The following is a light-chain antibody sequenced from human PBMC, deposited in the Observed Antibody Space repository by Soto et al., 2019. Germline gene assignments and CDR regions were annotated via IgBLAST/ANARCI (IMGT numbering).Light chain of an antibody. CDR2: DAS. J-gene: IGKJ1*01. Sequence: EIVLTQSPATLSLSPGERXXXSXXASQYVSSFLAWYQQKAGQAPRLLIYDASHRATGIPARFSGSGSGTDFTLTINSLEPEDFALYYCQQRYNWPPTFGQGTKVDIK. CDR3: QQRYNWPPT. V-gene: IGKV3-11*01. CDR1: QYVSSF.